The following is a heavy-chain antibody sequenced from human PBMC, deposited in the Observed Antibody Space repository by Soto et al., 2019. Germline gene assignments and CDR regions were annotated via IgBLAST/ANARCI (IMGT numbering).Heavy chain of an antibody. Sequence: EVRLLESGGGLVQTGGSLRLSCAASGFTFSSFGMNWVRQASGKGLEWLAVISGGGYNKYYAESVKGRFAISRDNSENMAFLQMNTLRADDTAVYYCAKDRGSSATCFDYWGPGVLVTVSS. CDR3: AKDRGSSATCFDY. CDR1: GFTFSSFG. J-gene: IGHJ4*02. CDR2: ISGGGYNK. D-gene: IGHD2-2*01. V-gene: IGHV3-23*01.